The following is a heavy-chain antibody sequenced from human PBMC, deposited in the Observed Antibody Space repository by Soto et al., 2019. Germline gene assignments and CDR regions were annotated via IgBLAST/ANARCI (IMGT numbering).Heavy chain of an antibody. V-gene: IGHV6-1*01. Sequence: SQTLSLTCAISWASFSSNIAACNCIRQSPSRGLEWLGRTYYRSTWSNDYAISVKSRITINPDTSKNHFSLQLYSVTPEDTAVYYCAGVSWFRGMDVWGQGTPVTVSS. CDR2: TYYRSTWSN. J-gene: IGHJ6*02. CDR1: WASFSSNIAA. CDR3: AGVSWFRGMDV. D-gene: IGHD3-10*01.